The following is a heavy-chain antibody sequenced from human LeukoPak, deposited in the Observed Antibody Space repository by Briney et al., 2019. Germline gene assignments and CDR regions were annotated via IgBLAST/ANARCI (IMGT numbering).Heavy chain of an antibody. CDR2: FFPILGIA. Sequence: GASVKVSCKASGGTFSSYAISWVRHAPDKGFGWWGRFFPILGIANYAQKFQGRVTITADKSTSTAYMEVRSLRSEDTAVYYCAGGYHDSSGYYYYFDYWGQGTLVTVSS. CDR1: GGTFSSYA. J-gene: IGHJ4*02. CDR3: AGGYHDSSGYYYYFDY. V-gene: IGHV1-69*04. D-gene: IGHD3-22*01.